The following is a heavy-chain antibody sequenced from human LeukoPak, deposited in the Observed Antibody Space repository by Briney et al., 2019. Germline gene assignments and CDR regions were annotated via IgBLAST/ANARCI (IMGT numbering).Heavy chain of an antibody. CDR1: GFTFDSYG. Sequence: PGGSLRLSCAASGFTFDSYGMNCVRQAPGKGLEWVSSISSSSTYIYYADSVKGRFTISRDNAKNSLYLQMNSLRAEDTAVYYCARAYCSSTRCSYYFDSWGQGTLVTVSS. CDR2: ISSSSTYI. D-gene: IGHD2-2*01. CDR3: ARAYCSSTRCSYYFDS. J-gene: IGHJ4*02. V-gene: IGHV3-21*01.